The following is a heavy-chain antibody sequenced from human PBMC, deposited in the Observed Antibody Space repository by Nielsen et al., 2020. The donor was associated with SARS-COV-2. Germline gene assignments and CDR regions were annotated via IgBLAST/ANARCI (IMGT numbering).Heavy chain of an antibody. D-gene: IGHD6-13*01. V-gene: IGHV3-9*01. Sequence: SLKISCAASGFTFDDYAMHWVRQAPGKGLEWVSGISWNSGSIGYADSVKGRFTISRYNAKNSLYLQMNSLRAEDTALYYCAKLGIAAAGDYYYGMDVWGQGTTVTVSS. CDR2: ISWNSGSI. J-gene: IGHJ6*02. CDR3: AKLGIAAAGDYYYGMDV. CDR1: GFTFDDYA.